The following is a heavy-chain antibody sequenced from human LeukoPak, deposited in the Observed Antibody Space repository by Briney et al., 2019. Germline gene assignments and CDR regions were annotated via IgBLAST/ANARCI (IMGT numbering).Heavy chain of an antibody. CDR2: ITSSGSTM. Sequence: GSLRLSCAASGFIFSSYEMHWVRQAPGKGLEWVSYITSSGSTMYYADSVKGRFTISRDNAKNPLYLQMSSLRAEDTAVYYCATLRPRQQLVVDHWGQGTLVTVSS. CDR3: ATLRPRQQLVVDH. D-gene: IGHD6-13*01. CDR1: GFIFSSYE. J-gene: IGHJ4*02. V-gene: IGHV3-48*03.